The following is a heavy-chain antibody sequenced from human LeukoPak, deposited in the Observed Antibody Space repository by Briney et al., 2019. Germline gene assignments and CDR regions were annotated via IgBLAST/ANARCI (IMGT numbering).Heavy chain of an antibody. CDR2: INPSGGST. CDR3: ARGLEGGYCSGGSCGIPGVVPEFDY. D-gene: IGHD2-15*01. CDR1: GYTFTSYY. J-gene: IGHJ4*02. V-gene: IGHV1-46*01. Sequence: ASVKVSCKASGYTFTSYYMHWVRQAPGQGLEWMGIINPSGGSTSYAQKFQGRVTMTRDMSTSTVYMELSSLRSEDTAVYYCARGLEGGYCSGGSCGIPGVVPEFDYWGQGTLVTVSS.